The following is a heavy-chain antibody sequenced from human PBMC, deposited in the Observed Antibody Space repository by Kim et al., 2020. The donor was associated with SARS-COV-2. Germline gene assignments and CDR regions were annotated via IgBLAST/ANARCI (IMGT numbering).Heavy chain of an antibody. CDR2: ISAYNGNT. D-gene: IGHD6-6*01. J-gene: IGHJ4*02. CDR1: GYTFTSYS. Sequence: ASVKVSCKASGYTFTSYSISWVRQAPGQGLEWMGWISAYNGNTDYAQKFQGRVTMTTDTSTSTAYMELRSLTSDDTAVYYCARVYSSSSFGYWGQGTLVSVAS. CDR3: ARVYSSSSFGY. V-gene: IGHV1-18*01.